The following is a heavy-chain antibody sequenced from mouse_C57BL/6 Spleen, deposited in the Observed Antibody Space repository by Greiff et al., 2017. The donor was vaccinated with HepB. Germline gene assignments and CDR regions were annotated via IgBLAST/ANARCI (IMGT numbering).Heavy chain of an antibody. D-gene: IGHD1-1*01. CDR2: IYPGSGNT. CDR1: GYTFTDYY. CDR3: ARSYYYGSSYGWYFDV. V-gene: IGHV1-76*01. J-gene: IGHJ1*03. Sequence: VQLQQSGAELVRPGASVKLSCKASGYTFTDYYINWVKQRPGQGLEWIARIYPGSGNTYYNEKFKGKATLTAEKSSSTAYMQLSSLTSEDSADYFCARSYYYGSSYGWYFDVWGTGTTVTVSS.